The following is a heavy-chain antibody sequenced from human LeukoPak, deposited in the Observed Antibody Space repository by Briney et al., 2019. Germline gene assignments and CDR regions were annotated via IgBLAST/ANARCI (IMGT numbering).Heavy chain of an antibody. J-gene: IGHJ4*02. CDR3: ARGSAYFDY. Sequence: PSPTLSLTCAVSGGSISSGGYSWSWIRQPPGKGLEWIGYIYHSGSTYYNPSLKSRVTISVDRSKNQFSLKLSSVTAADTAVYYCARGSAYFDYWGQGTLVTVSS. CDR2: IYHSGST. V-gene: IGHV4-30-2*01. CDR1: GGSISSGGYS.